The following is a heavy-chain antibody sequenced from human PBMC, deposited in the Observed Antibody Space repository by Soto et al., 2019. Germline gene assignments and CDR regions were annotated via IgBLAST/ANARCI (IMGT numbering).Heavy chain of an antibody. V-gene: IGHV1-46*01. CDR2: INPSGGST. J-gene: IGHJ4*02. Sequence: QVQLVQSGAEVKNPGASVKVSCEASGYTFTNYYIHWVRQAPGQGLEWIAVINPSGGSTRYAQKFQGRVPMTRDTSTSKVYMELSSLRSEDTAVYYCAKTYGFLGGYYFDYWGQGTLVTVSS. CDR1: GYTFTNYY. CDR3: AKTYGFLGGYYFDY. D-gene: IGHD3-16*01.